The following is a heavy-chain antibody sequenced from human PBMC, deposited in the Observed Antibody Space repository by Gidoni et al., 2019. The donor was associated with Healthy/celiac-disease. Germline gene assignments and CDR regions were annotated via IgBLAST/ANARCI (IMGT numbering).Heavy chain of an antibody. CDR3: ARVIAAADGATHFDY. V-gene: IGHV1-69*04. J-gene: IGHJ4*02. D-gene: IGHD6-13*01. CDR1: GGTFSSYA. CDR2: IIPILGIA. Sequence: QVQLVQSGAEVKKPGSSVKVSCKASGGTFSSYAISWVRQAPGQGLEWMGRIIPILGIANYAQKFQGRVTITADKSTSTAYMELSSLRSEDTAVYYCARVIAAADGATHFDYWGQGTLVTVSS.